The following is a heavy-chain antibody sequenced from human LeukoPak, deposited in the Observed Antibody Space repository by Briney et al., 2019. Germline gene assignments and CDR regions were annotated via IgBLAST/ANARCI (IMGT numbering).Heavy chain of an antibody. J-gene: IGHJ4*02. CDR3: ARAVNVLRFLEWFHFDY. CDR1: GYTFTGYY. D-gene: IGHD3-3*01. CDR2: INPNSGGT. V-gene: IGHV1-2*02. Sequence: GASVKVSCKASGYTFTGYYMHWVRQAPGQGLEWMGWINPNSGGTNYAQKFQGRVTMTRDTSISTACMELSRLRSDDTAVYYCARAVNVLRFLEWFHFDYWGQGTLVTVSS.